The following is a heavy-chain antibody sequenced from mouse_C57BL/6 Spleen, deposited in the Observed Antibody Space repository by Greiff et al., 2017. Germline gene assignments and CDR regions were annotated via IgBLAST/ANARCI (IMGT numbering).Heavy chain of an antibody. D-gene: IGHD1-1*01. V-gene: IGHV1-55*01. CDR1: GYTFTSYW. Sequence: VQLQQPGAELVKPGASVKMSCKASGYTFTSYWITWVKQRPGQGLEWIGDIYPGSGCTNYNEKFKSKATLTVDTSSSTAYMQLSSLTSEDSAVYYCARKNYYGSSEGNYFDYWGQGTTLTVSS. CDR3: ARKNYYGSSEGNYFDY. CDR2: IYPGSGCT. J-gene: IGHJ2*01.